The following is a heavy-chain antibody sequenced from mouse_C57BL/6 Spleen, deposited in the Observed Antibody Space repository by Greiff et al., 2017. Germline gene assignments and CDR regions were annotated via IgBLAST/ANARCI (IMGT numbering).Heavy chain of an antibody. V-gene: IGHV5-9-1*02. J-gene: IGHJ2*01. D-gene: IGHD4-1*01. CDR2: ISSGGDYI. CDR1: GFTFSSYA. Sequence: EVMLVESGEGLVKPGGSLKLSCAASGFTFSSYAMSWVRQTPEKRLEWVAYISSGGDYIYYADTVKGRFTISRDNARNTLYLQMSSLKSEDTAMYYCTRGKTGTGRIYFDYWGQGTTLTVSS. CDR3: TRGKTGTGRIYFDY.